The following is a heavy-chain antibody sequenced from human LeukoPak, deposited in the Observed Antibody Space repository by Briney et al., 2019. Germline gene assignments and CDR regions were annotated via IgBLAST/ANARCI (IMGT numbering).Heavy chain of an antibody. V-gene: IGHV3-9*01. Sequence: GRSLRLSYAASGFTFDDYAMHWVRQAPGKGLEWVSGISWNSGSIGYADSVKGRFTISRDNAKNSLYLQMNSLRAEDTALYYCAKATVRGVIIRDAFDIWGQGTMVTVSS. CDR1: GFTFDDYA. CDR2: ISWNSGSI. D-gene: IGHD3-10*01. CDR3: AKATVRGVIIRDAFDI. J-gene: IGHJ3*02.